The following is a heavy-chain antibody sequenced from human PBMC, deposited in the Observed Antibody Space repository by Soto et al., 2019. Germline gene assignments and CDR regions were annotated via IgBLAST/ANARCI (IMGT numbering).Heavy chain of an antibody. V-gene: IGHV4-34*01. Sequence: QVQLQQWGAGLLKPSETLSLTCAVYGGSFSGYYWSWIRQPPGKGLEWIGEINHSGSTNYNPSLKGRVTISGDTSKNQFSLKLGSVTAAETAVYYCGRIGGGHIVVVPAADDAFDICGHGTMVTVSS. CDR2: INHSGST. CDR1: GGSFSGYY. D-gene: IGHD2-2*01. J-gene: IGHJ3*02. CDR3: GRIGGGHIVVVPAADDAFDI.